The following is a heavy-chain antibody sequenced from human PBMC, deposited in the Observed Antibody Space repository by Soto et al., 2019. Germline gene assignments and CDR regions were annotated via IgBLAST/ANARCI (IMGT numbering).Heavy chain of an antibody. Sequence: PSETLSLTCTVSGGSISSGGYYWSWIRQHPGKGLEWIGYIYYSGSTNYNPSLKSRVTISVDTSKNQFSLKLSSVTAADTAVYYCARDWDGRYNWFDPWGQGTLVTVSS. J-gene: IGHJ5*02. CDR2: IYYSGST. D-gene: IGHD1-26*01. CDR1: GGSISSGGYY. V-gene: IGHV4-61*08. CDR3: ARDWDGRYNWFDP.